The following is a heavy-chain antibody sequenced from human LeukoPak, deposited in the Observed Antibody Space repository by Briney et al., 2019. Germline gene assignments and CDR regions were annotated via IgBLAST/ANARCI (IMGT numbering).Heavy chain of an antibody. CDR2: ISSSSSTI. V-gene: IGHV3-48*01. D-gene: IGHD2-2*01. CDR3: ARDLKYQLLTPFDY. CDR1: GFTFSSYA. Sequence: GGSLRLSCAASGFTFSSYAMSWVRQAPGKGLEWVSYISSSSSTIYYADSVKGRFTIYRDNAKNLLYLQMNSLRAEDTAVYYCARDLKYQLLTPFDYWGQGTLVTVSS. J-gene: IGHJ4*02.